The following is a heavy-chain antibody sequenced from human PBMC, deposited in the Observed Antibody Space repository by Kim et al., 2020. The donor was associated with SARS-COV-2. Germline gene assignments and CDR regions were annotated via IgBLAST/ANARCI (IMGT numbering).Heavy chain of an antibody. CDR2: ISYDGSNK. CDR3: ASTGDAFDI. CDR1: GFTFSSYG. Sequence: GGSLRLSCAASGFTFSSYGMHWVRQAPGKGLEWVAVISYDGSNKYYADSVKGRFTISRDNSKNTLYLQMNSLRAEDTAVYYCASTGDAFDIWGQGTMVTVSS. J-gene: IGHJ3*02. V-gene: IGHV3-30*03.